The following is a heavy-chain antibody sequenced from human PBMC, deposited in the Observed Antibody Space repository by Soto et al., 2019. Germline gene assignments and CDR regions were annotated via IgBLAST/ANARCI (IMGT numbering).Heavy chain of an antibody. D-gene: IGHD2-8*02. V-gene: IGHV3-23*01. Sequence: EVQLLESGGGLVQPGGSLRLSCAASGFTFSSYAMSWVRQAPGKGLAWVSSITGSGGSTYYADSVKGRFTISRDNSKNTLYLQMNTLRAEDTAVYYCAGGGTSAIYAFDIWGQGTLVTVSS. J-gene: IGHJ3*02. CDR2: ITGSGGST. CDR3: AGGGTSAIYAFDI. CDR1: GFTFSSYA.